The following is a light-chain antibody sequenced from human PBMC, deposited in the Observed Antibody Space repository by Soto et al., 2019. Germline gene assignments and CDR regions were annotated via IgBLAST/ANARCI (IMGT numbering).Light chain of an antibody. CDR3: QQHGTSPYT. Sequence: PGERATLSCLANQSLRSSYLAWYQRKPGQAPRLLMFGASRRATGIPDRFNGSGSGTDFILTISRLEPEDVAVYYCQQHGTSPYTFGQGTVLEIK. J-gene: IGKJ2*01. CDR2: GAS. V-gene: IGKV3-20*01. CDR1: QSLRSSY.